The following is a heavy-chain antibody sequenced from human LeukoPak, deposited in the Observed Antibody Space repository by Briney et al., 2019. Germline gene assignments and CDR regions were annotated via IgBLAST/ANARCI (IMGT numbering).Heavy chain of an antibody. CDR3: ARGHYYGSGSCVDV. D-gene: IGHD3-10*01. V-gene: IGHV4-34*01. CDR2: INHSGST. Sequence: SETLSLTCAVYGGSFSGYYWSWIRQPPGKGLEWIGEINHSGSTNYNPSLKSRVTISVDTSKNQSSLKLSSVTAADAAVYYCARGHYYGSGSCVDVWGKGTTVTVSS. CDR1: GGSFSGYY. J-gene: IGHJ6*04.